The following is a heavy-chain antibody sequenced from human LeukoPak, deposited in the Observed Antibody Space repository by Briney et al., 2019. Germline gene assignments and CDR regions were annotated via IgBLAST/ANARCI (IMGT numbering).Heavy chain of an antibody. D-gene: IGHD6-19*01. V-gene: IGHV3-30-3*01. Sequence: PGRSLRLSCAASGFTFSSYAMHWVRQAPGKGLEWVAVISYDGSNKYYADSVKGRFTISRDNSKNTLYLQMNSLRAEDTAVYYCASHSSGWYYYYYYGMDVWGQGTTVTVSS. CDR2: ISYDGSNK. CDR1: GFTFSSYA. J-gene: IGHJ6*02. CDR3: ASHSSGWYYYYYYGMDV.